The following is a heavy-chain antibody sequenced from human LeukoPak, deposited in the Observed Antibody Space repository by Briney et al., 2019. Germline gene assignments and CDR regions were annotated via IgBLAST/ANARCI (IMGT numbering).Heavy chain of an antibody. CDR2: INPNSGGT. CDR1: GYTFTGYY. D-gene: IGHD6-19*01. CDR3: ARPTSSGWITL. J-gene: IGHJ4*02. V-gene: IGHV1-2*06. Sequence: ASVKVSCKASGYTFTGYYMYWVRQAPGQGLEWMGRINPNSGGTNYAQKFQGRVTMTRDTSISTAYMELSRLRSDDTAVYYCARPTSSGWITLWGQGTLVTVSS.